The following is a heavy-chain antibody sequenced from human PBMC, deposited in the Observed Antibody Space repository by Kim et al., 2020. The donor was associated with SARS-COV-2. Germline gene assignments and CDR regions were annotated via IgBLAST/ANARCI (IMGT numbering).Heavy chain of an antibody. J-gene: IGHJ4*02. CDR3: ARGRHDLRFDY. Sequence: SETLSLTCAVYGGSFSGYYWSWIRQPPGKGLEWIGEINHSGSTNYNPSLKSRVTISVDTSKNQFSLKLSSVTAADTAVYYCARGRHDLRFDYWGQGTLVTVSS. CDR2: INHSGST. V-gene: IGHV4-34*01. CDR1: GGSFSGYY.